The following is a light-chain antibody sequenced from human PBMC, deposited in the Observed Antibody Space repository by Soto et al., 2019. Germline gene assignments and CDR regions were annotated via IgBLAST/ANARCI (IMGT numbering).Light chain of an antibody. CDR3: QQYNDWPPRIT. CDR2: GAS. J-gene: IGKJ5*01. V-gene: IGKV3D-15*01. CDR1: QSISDT. Sequence: EIVMPQSPVTVSVSPGERSTLSSRARQSISDTLAWYQQKPGQAPRVLIHGASTRAAGIPDRFSGSGSGTEFTLTIRRLQSEDLAVYYCQQYNDWPPRITVGHGTRLGIK.